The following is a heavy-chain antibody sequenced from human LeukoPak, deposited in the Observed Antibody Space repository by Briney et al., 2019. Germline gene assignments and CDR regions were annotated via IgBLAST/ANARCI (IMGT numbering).Heavy chain of an antibody. D-gene: IGHD5-18*01. J-gene: IGHJ4*02. CDR2: IRYDGNNK. CDR3: AKDPRDHSYGWSWRYFDY. Sequence: PGGSLRLSCAASGFTFSSYGMHWVRQAPGKGLNWVAFIRYDGNNKYYADSVKGRFTISRDNSKNTLYLQMNSLRPEDTAVYYCAKDPRDHSYGWSWRYFDYWGQGTLVTVSS. V-gene: IGHV3-30*02. CDR1: GFTFSSYG.